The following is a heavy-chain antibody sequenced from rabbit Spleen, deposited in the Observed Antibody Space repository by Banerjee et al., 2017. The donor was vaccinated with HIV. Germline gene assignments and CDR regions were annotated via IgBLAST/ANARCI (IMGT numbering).Heavy chain of an antibody. CDR2: IDTGSSGFT. CDR3: ARDTSSSFSSYGMDL. CDR1: GFSFSSSSY. D-gene: IGHD1-1*01. Sequence: QSLEESGGDLVKPGAPLTLTCTASGFSFSSSSYMCWVRQAPGKGLEWIACIDTGSSGFTYFATWAKGRFTCSKTSLTTVTLQMTRLTAADTATYFCARDTSSSFSSYGMDLWGQGTLVTVS. V-gene: IGHV1S40*01. J-gene: IGHJ6*01.